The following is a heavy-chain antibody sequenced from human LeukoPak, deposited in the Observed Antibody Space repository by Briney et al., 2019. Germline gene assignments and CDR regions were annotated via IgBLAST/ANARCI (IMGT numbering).Heavy chain of an antibody. J-gene: IGHJ4*02. Sequence: SETLSLTCTVSGGSISSSSYYWGWIRQPPGKGLEWIGSIYHSGSTYYNPSLKSRVTISVDTSKNQFSLKLSSVTAADTAVYYCARVLGYCSGGNCYGYFDYWGQGTLVTVSS. CDR2: IYHSGST. CDR1: GGSISSSSYY. CDR3: ARVLGYCSGGNCYGYFDY. V-gene: IGHV4-39*07. D-gene: IGHD2-15*01.